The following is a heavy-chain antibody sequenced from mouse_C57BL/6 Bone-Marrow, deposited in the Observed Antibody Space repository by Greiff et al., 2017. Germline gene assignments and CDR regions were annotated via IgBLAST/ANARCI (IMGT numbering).Heavy chain of an antibody. CDR3: RTPYFDY. J-gene: IGHJ2*01. CDR2: INPSTGGT. Sequence: VQLQQSGPELVKPGASVKISCKASGYSFTGYYMNWVKQSPEKSLEWIGEINPSTGGTTYNQKFKAKATLTVDKSSSTAYMQLKSLTSEDSAVYYSRTPYFDYWCQGTTLTVSS. V-gene: IGHV1-42*01. CDR1: GYSFTGYY.